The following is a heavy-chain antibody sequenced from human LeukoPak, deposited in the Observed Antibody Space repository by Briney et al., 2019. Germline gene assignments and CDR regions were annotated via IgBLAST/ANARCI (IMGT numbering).Heavy chain of an antibody. CDR3: ARTDYSNANVGFDY. CDR1: GGSISSRSYY. D-gene: IGHD4-4*01. J-gene: IGHJ4*02. Sequence: SETLSLTCTVSGGSISSRSYYWGWIRQPPGKGLEWIGSIYYSGSTYYNPSLKSRVTISVDTSKNQFSLKLSSVTAADTAVYYCARTDYSNANVGFDYWGQGTLVTVSS. CDR2: IYYSGST. V-gene: IGHV4-39*01.